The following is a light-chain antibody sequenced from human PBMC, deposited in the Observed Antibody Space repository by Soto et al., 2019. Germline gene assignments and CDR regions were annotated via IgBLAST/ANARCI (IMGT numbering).Light chain of an antibody. CDR3: CSYAGTPYV. CDR1: SSDVGSYNL. V-gene: IGLV2-23*01. J-gene: IGLJ1*01. Sequence: QSVLTQPVSVSGSPGQSITISCTGTSSDVGSYNLVSWYQQHPGKAPKLMIYEGSKRPSGVSNRFSGSKSGNTASLTISGLQAEDEADYYCCSYAGTPYVFGTGNKVTVL. CDR2: EGS.